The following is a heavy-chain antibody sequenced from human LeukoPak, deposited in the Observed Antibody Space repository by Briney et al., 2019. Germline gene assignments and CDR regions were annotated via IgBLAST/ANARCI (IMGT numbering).Heavy chain of an antibody. Sequence: SETLSLTCTVSGGSISSGSYYWSWLRQPAGKGLEWIGRIYTSGTSGSTNYNPSLKSRVTISVDTSKNQFSLKLSSVTAADTAVYYCARAYPTTARYNWFDPWGQGTLVTVSS. CDR1: GGSISSGSYY. CDR3: ARAYPTTARYNWFDP. D-gene: IGHD4-17*01. CDR2: IYTSGTSGST. V-gene: IGHV4-61*02. J-gene: IGHJ5*02.